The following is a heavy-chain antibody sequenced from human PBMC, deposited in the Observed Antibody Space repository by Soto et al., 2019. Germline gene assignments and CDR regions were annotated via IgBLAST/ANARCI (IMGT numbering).Heavy chain of an antibody. J-gene: IGHJ4*02. Sequence: SVKVSCKASGGTFSSYAISWVRQALGQGLEWMGGIIPIFGTANYAQKFQGRVTITADESTSTAYMELNSLRAEDTAVYYCARHGYSYGGGYFDYSGQGTLVTVAS. CDR1: GGTFSSYA. V-gene: IGHV1-69*13. D-gene: IGHD5-18*01. CDR3: ARHGYSYGGGYFDY. CDR2: IIPIFGTA.